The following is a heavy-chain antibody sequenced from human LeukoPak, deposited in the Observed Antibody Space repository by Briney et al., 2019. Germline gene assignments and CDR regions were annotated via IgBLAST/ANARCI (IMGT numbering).Heavy chain of an antibody. D-gene: IGHD1-26*01. CDR3: ATDRVGATGGAFDI. CDR1: GYTLTELS. V-gene: IGHV1-24*01. J-gene: IGHJ3*02. Sequence: GASVKVSFKVSGYTLTELSMHWVRQAPGKGLEWMGGLDPEDGETIYAQKFQGRVTMTEDTSTDTAYMELSSLRSEDTAVYYCATDRVGATGGAFDIWGQGTMVTVSS. CDR2: LDPEDGET.